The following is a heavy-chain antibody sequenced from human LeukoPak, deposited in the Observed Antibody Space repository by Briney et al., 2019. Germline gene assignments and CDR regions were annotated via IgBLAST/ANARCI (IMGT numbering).Heavy chain of an antibody. CDR2: IYYSGST. Sequence: SETLSLTCTVSGGSVSSGSYYWSWIRQPPGKGLEWIGYIYYSGSTNYNPSLKSRVTISVDTSKNQFSLKLSSVTAADTAVYYCARGGVFYDFWSGSADYWGQGTLVTVSS. D-gene: IGHD3-3*01. V-gene: IGHV4-61*01. J-gene: IGHJ4*02. CDR1: GGSVSSGSYY. CDR3: ARGGVFYDFWSGSADY.